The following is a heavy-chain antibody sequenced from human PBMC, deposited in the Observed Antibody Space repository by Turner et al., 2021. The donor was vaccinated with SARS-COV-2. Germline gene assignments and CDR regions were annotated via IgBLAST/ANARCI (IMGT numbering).Heavy chain of an antibody. V-gene: IGHV3-66*02. Sequence: LSCAASGFTVSSNYMGWVRQAPGKGMEWVSVIYSGGSTYYADSVKGRFTISRDNSKNTLYLKMNSMRAEDTAVYYGATDLKGGRGPWGQGTLVTVSS. CDR1: GFTVSSNY. CDR2: IYSGGST. CDR3: ATDLKGGRGP. D-gene: IGHD1-26*01. J-gene: IGHJ5*02.